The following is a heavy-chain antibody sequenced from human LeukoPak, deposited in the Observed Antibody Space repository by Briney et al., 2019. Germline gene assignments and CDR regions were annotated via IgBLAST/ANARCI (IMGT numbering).Heavy chain of an antibody. CDR1: GGSISSYY. J-gene: IGHJ4*02. V-gene: IGHV4-59*12. CDR2: IYYSGST. CDR3: ARDAGRDGYSHFDY. Sequence: SETLSLTCTVSGGSISSYYWSWIRQPPGKGLEWIGYIYYSGSTNYNPSLKSRVTISVDTSKNQFSLKLSSVTAADTAVYYCARDAGRDGYSHFDYWGQGTLVTVSS. D-gene: IGHD5-24*01.